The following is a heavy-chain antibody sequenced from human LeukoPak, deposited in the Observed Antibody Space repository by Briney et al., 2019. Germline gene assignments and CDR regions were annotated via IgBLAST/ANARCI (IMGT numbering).Heavy chain of an antibody. J-gene: IGHJ6*02. CDR1: GYTFTSYG. CDR3: ARTVQGVRSDPYYYYGMDV. Sequence: ASVKVSCKASGYTFTSYGISWVRQAPGQGLEWMGWISAYNGNTNYAQKLQGRVTMTTDTSTSTAYMELRSLRSDDTAVYYCARTVQGVRSDPYYYYGMDVWGQGTTVTVSS. V-gene: IGHV1-18*01. CDR2: ISAYNGNT. D-gene: IGHD3-10*01.